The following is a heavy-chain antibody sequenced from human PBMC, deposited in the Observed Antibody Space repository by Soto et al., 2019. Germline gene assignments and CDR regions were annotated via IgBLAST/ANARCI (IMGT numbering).Heavy chain of an antibody. CDR2: IIPILGIA. J-gene: IGHJ4*02. V-gene: IGHV1-69*02. Sequence: QVQLVQSGAEVKKPGSSVKVSCKASGGTFSSYTISWVRQAPGQGLEWLGRIIPILGIANYAQKFQGRVTITADKSPSTAYMEVTSLRSEATAVYYCARGRETVMVTSISYWGQGPLVTVSS. CDR1: GGTFSSYT. CDR3: ARGRETVMVTSISY. D-gene: IGHD5-18*01.